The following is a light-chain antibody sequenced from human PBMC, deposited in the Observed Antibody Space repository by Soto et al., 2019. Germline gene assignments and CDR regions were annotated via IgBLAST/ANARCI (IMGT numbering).Light chain of an antibody. CDR3: GSYTSSDPLYV. CDR2: DVT. V-gene: IGLV2-14*01. CDR1: SSDVGGSNY. Sequence: QSVLTQPASVSGSPGQSITISCTGTSSDVGGSNYVSWYQQHPGKAPKLMIYDVTNRPSGVSNRFSGSKSGNTASLTISGLQAEDEADYYCGSYTSSDPLYVFGTGPKLTVL. J-gene: IGLJ1*01.